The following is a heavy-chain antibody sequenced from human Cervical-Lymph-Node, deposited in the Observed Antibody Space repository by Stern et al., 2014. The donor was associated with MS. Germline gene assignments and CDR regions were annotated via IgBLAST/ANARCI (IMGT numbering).Heavy chain of an antibody. Sequence: EEQLVESGGGLVKPGGSLRLSCAASGFTFSSYSMNWVRQDPGKGLEWVTSISSSSSYIYYAASVKGRFTISRDNAKNSLYLQMNSLRAEDTAVYYCARYGGDKDSSGYYDDAFDIWGQGTMVTVSS. V-gene: IGHV3-21*01. J-gene: IGHJ3*02. CDR2: ISSSSSYI. D-gene: IGHD3-22*01. CDR1: GFTFSSYS. CDR3: ARYGGDKDSSGYYDDAFDI.